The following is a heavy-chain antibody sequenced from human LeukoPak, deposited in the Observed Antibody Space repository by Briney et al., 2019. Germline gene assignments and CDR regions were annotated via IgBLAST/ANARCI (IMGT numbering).Heavy chain of an antibody. Sequence: GESLKISCKGSGYNFIRYWIGWVRQMPGKGLEGMGIIYPGDSDTRYSPSFQGQVTISADKSISTAYLQWSSLKASDTAMYYCASRSHDYGVSYYYYGMDVWGQGTTVTVSS. J-gene: IGHJ6*02. V-gene: IGHV5-51*01. CDR3: ASRSHDYGVSYYYYGMDV. D-gene: IGHD4-17*01. CDR2: IYPGDSDT. CDR1: GYNFIRYW.